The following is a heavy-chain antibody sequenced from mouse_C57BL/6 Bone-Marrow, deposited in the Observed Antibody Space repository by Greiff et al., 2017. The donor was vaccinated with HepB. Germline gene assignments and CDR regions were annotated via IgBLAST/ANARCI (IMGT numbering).Heavy chain of an antibody. D-gene: IGHD1-1*01. CDR1: GFSSTSYG. V-gene: IGHV2-6*01. CDR2: IWGVGST. CDR3: ASESPGRGFAY. J-gene: IGHJ3*01. Sequence: VQLVESGPGLVAPSQSLSITCTVSGFSSTSYGVDWVRQSPGKGLEWLGVIWGVGSTNYNSALKSRLSISKDNSKSQVFLKMNSLQTDDTAMYYCASESPGRGFAYWGQGTLVTVSA.